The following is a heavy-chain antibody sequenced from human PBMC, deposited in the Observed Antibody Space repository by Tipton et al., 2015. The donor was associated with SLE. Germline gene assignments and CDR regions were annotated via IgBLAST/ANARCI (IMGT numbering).Heavy chain of an antibody. J-gene: IGHJ6*03. Sequence: TLSLTCSASGYYIRSGYYWGWIRQPPGKGLEWIGSIYQSGNTYYNPSLKSRVTISVDTSKNQFSLKLSSVTAADTAVYYCARGATYYYMDVWGKGTTVTVSS. CDR3: ARGATYYYMDV. D-gene: IGHD1-26*01. CDR2: IYQSGNT. V-gene: IGHV4-38-2*02. CDR1: GYYIRSGYY.